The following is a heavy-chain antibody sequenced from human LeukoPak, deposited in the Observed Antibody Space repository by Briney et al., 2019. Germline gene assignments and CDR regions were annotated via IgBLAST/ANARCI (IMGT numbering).Heavy chain of an antibody. D-gene: IGHD5-18*01. CDR1: GFTFSSYS. CDR2: SSGSGGST. J-gene: IGHJ4*02. V-gene: IGHV3-23*01. CDR3: AREASGYSYRPHYFDY. Sequence: PGGSLRLSCAASGFTFSSYSMSLVRQAPGKGLEWVSASSGSGGSTYYADSVKGRFTISRDNSKNTLYLQMNSLRAEDTAVYYCAREASGYSYRPHYFDYWGQGTLVTVSS.